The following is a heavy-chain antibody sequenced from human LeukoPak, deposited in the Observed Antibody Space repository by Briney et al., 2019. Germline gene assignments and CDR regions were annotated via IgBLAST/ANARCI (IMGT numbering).Heavy chain of an antibody. V-gene: IGHV3-74*03. CDR3: ARDKYSGESSEIDY. CDR2: INRDGSTT. J-gene: IGHJ4*02. D-gene: IGHD1-26*01. Sequence: PGGSLRLSCAASGFTFSNYWVHWVRQAPGKGLVWVSRINRDGSTTKYADSVKGRFTVSRDNAKNTLNLQMNSLRAEDTAVYYCARDKYSGESSEIDYWGQGTLVTVSS. CDR1: GFTFSNYW.